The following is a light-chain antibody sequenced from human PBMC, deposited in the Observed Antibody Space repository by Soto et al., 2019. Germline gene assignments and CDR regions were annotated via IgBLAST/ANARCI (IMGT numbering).Light chain of an antibody. Sequence: ERVMTQSPATLSVSPGERATLSCRASQRVSTNLAWYQQKPGQAPRLLIYGASTRATGIPARFSGSGFGTEFTLTISSLQSEDFAVYYCQQYNNGITFGGGTKVEIK. V-gene: IGKV3-15*01. J-gene: IGKJ4*01. CDR3: QQYNNGIT. CDR1: QRVSTN. CDR2: GAS.